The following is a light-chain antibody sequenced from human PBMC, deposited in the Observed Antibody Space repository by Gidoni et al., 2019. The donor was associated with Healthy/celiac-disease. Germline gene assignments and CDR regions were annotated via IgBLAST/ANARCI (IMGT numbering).Light chain of an antibody. CDR2: GAS. J-gene: IGKJ1*01. CDR3: QQYGSSQAWT. CDR1: QSVSSSY. Sequence: VLTQSPGTLSLSPGERATLSCRASQSVSSSYLAWYQQKPGQAPRLLIYGASSRATGIPDRFSGSGSVTDFTITISRLEPEDFAVYYCQQYGSSQAWTFGQGTKVEIK. V-gene: IGKV3-20*01.